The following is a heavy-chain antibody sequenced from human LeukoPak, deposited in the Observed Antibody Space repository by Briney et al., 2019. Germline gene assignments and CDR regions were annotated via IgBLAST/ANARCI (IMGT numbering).Heavy chain of an antibody. D-gene: IGHD6-19*01. J-gene: IGHJ4*02. CDR3: ATLRSDSSGWYYFGY. Sequence: GSLRLSCAASGFSFRSYGMHWVRQAPGKGLEWVAVIWYDGTNKYYADSVKGRFTISRDNSKKMLYLQMNSLRAEDTAVYYCATLRSDSSGWYYFGYWGQGTLVTVSS. CDR2: IWYDGTNK. CDR1: GFSFRSYG. V-gene: IGHV3-33*01.